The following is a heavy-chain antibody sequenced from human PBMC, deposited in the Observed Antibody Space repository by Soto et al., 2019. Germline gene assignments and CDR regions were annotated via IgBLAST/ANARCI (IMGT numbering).Heavy chain of an antibody. CDR1: TFSMYS. D-gene: IGHD1-26*01. Sequence: EVQVVESGGGLVKPGGSLTLSCNFTFSMYSMNWVRQAPGKGLEWVASISSGAAYIKYADSVQGRFTISRDNAKNSVSLQRSSLRVEDTAVYFCTRDEGGSYDSWFHPWGQGTQVTVSA. V-gene: IGHV3-21*01. CDR2: ISSGAAYI. CDR3: TRDEGGSYDSWFHP. J-gene: IGHJ5*02.